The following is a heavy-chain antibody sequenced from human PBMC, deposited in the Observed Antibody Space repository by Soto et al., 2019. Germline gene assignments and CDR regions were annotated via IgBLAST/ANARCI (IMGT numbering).Heavy chain of an antibody. CDR1: GGTFRTSA. J-gene: IGHJ6*04. CDR2: IMPVFPTP. V-gene: IGHV1-69*12. CDR3: ARDKDRQQLGGNYYYIMDV. Sequence: QVQLVQSGAEVKKPGSSVKVSCKTSGGTFRTSAISWVRQAPGHGLEWMGGIMPVFPTPDYAQKFQGRVTITADESTSTAYMELSSLGSEDTAVYYCARDKDRQQLGGNYYYIMDVWGKGTTVTVSS. D-gene: IGHD3-3*02.